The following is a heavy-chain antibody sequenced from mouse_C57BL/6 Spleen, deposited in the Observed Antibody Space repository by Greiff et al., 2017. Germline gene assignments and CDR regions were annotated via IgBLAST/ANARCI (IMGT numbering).Heavy chain of an antibody. CDR2: YPGSGNTY. D-gene: IGHD2-3*01. V-gene: IGHV1-83*01. Sequence: VQLQQSGPELVKPGASVKMSCKASGYTFTDYYMHWVKQKPGKGLEWIGEIYPGSGNTYYNEKFKGKATLTADTSSSTAYMQLSSLTSEDSAVYFCARGWLLPAWFAYWGQGTLVTVSA. CDR1: YTFTDYYM. CDR3: RGWLLPAWFAY. J-gene: IGHJ3*01.